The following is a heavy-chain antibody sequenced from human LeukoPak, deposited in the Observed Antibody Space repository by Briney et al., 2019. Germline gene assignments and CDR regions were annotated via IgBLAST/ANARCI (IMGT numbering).Heavy chain of an antibody. CDR1: GFTFDDYA. D-gene: IGHD3-22*01. CDR2: ITWNSDRK. CDR3: AKAGGSGYYNDAFDI. J-gene: IGHJ3*02. V-gene: IGHV3-9*03. Sequence: PGGSLRLSCTASGFTFDDYAMHWVRQAPGKGLEWFSGITWNSDRKGYADSVKGRFTISRDNAKKSLYLQMSSLRAEDMALYYCAKAGGSGYYNDAFDIWGQGTMVTVSS.